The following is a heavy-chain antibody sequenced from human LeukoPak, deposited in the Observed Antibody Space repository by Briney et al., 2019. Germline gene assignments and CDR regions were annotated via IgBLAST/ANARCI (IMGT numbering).Heavy chain of an antibody. CDR1: GFTFSSYW. V-gene: IGHV3-7*03. J-gene: IGHJ4*02. CDR3: ARHFSFYDILTGSPPDY. Sequence: GGSLRLSCAASGFTFSSYWMSWVRQAPGKGLEWVANIKQDGSEEYYVDSVKGRFTISRDNAKNSLYLQMNSLRAEDTAVYYCARHFSFYDILTGSPPDYWGQGTLVTVSS. CDR2: IKQDGSEE. D-gene: IGHD3-9*01.